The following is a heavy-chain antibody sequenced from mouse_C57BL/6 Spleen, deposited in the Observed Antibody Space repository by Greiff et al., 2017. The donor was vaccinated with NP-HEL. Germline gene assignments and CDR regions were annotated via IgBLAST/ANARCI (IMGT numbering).Heavy chain of an antibody. V-gene: IGHV1-39*01. CDR2: INPNYGTT. J-gene: IGHJ3*01. CDR1: GYSFTDYN. D-gene: IGHD1-1*01. CDR3: ERNHGSSSWFAY. Sequence: VQLQQSGPELVKPGASVKLSCKASGYSFTDYNMNWVKQSNGQSLEWIGVINPNYGTTSYNQKFKGKATLTVDQSSSTAYMQLNSLTSEDSAVYYCERNHGSSSWFAYWGQGTLVTVSA.